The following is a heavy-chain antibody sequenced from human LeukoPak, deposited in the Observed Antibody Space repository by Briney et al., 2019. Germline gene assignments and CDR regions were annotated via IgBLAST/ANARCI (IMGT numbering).Heavy chain of an antibody. CDR2: INPSGGST. J-gene: IGHJ3*02. Sequence: GASVKASCRASGYTFTSYYMHWVRQAPGQGLEWMGIINPSGGSTSYAQKFQGRVTMTRDMSTSTVYMELSSLRSEDTAVYYCAREALYDSSDRAFDIWGQGTMVTVSS. CDR1: GYTFTSYY. V-gene: IGHV1-46*01. D-gene: IGHD3-22*01. CDR3: AREALYDSSDRAFDI.